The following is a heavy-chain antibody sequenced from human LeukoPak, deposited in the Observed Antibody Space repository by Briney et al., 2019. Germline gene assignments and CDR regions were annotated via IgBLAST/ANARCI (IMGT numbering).Heavy chain of an antibody. Sequence: SETLSLTCAVSGGSISSSTYYWAWIRQPPGKGLEWIGSIYYSGSTYYNPSLKSRVTISVDTSKNQFSLKLSSVTAADTAVYYCARHGLMITFWDYYYMDVWGKGTTVTISS. CDR3: ARHGLMITFWDYYYMDV. CDR1: GGSISSSTYY. J-gene: IGHJ6*03. V-gene: IGHV4-39*01. D-gene: IGHD3-16*01. CDR2: IYYSGST.